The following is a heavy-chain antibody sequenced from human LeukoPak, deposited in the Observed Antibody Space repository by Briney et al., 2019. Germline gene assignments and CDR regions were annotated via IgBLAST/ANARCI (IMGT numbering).Heavy chain of an antibody. CDR2: TYYRSKWCS. CDR3: VRDPHGRGMDV. D-gene: IGHD4-17*01. Sequence: SQTLSLTCAISGDSVSSNGAAWNRIRQSPSRGLEWLGRTYYRSKWCSDYAVSVKSRITINPDTSKNHFSLQLNSVTPEDTAVYYCVRDPHGRGMDVWGQGTTVTVSS. V-gene: IGHV6-1*01. J-gene: IGHJ6*02. CDR1: GDSVSSNGAA.